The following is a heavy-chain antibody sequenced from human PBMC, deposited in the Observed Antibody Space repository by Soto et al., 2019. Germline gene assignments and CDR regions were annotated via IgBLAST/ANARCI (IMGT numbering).Heavy chain of an antibody. CDR1: GFTFSSYA. J-gene: IGHJ4*02. Sequence: EVQLLESGGGLVQPGGSLRLSCAASGFTFSSYAMTWVRQAPGKGLEWVSVISGSGGSTYYADSVKGRFTISRDNSKSTLYLQMNSLRAADTAVYYCARRSSGWYFDYWGQGTLVTVSS. V-gene: IGHV3-23*01. CDR2: ISGSGGST. CDR3: ARRSSGWYFDY. D-gene: IGHD6-19*01.